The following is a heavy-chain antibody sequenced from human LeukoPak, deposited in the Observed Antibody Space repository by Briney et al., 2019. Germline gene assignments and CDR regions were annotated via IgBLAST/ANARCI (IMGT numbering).Heavy chain of an antibody. Sequence: KTGGSLRLSCAASGFTFSSYSMNWVRQAPGKGLEWVSYISSSSSTIYYADSVKGRFTISRDNAKNSLYLQMNSLRAEDTAVYYCARGITIFGVAYGMDVWGQGTTVIVSS. J-gene: IGHJ6*02. CDR3: ARGITIFGVAYGMDV. CDR1: GFTFSSYS. D-gene: IGHD3-3*01. CDR2: ISSSSSTI. V-gene: IGHV3-48*01.